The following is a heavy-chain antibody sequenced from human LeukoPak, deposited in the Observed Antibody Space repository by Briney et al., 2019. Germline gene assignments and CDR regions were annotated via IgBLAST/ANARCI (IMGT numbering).Heavy chain of an antibody. D-gene: IGHD3-10*01. CDR3: ARDLIWFGELVYDY. CDR2: ISYDGSNK. CDR1: GFTFSSYA. V-gene: IGHV3-30-3*01. J-gene: IGHJ4*02. Sequence: PGGSLRLSCAASGFTFSSYAMLGVRQAPGKGLEWVAVISYDGSNKYYADSVKGRFTISRDNSKNTLYLQMNSLRAEDTAVYYCARDLIWFGELVYDYWGQGTLVTVSS.